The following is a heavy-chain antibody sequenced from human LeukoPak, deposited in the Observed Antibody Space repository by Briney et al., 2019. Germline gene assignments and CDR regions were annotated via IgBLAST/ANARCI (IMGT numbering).Heavy chain of an antibody. CDR3: TTLLGFLGYSGIYPSDP. J-gene: IGHJ5*02. CDR1: GGSISSSSHY. V-gene: IGHV4-39*01. D-gene: IGHD1-26*01. CDR2: IYYSGTT. Sequence: PSETLSLPCTVIGGSISSSSHYWGWIRQPPGKGLEWIGSIYYSGTTYYNPSLKSRVIISVDTSKNQFALKLSAVTAADPAMYSCTTLLGFLGYSGIYPSDPWGQGTLVIVSS.